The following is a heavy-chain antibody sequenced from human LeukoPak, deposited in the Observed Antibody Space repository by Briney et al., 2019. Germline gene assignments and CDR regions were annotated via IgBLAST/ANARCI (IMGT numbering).Heavy chain of an antibody. CDR3: ARGAVAVRNAFDI. V-gene: IGHV6-1*01. J-gene: IGHJ3*02. Sequence: SQTLSLTCAISGDSVSSNSAAWNWIRQSPSRGLEWLGRKYYSSKWYNDYAVSVKSRITINPDTSKNQFSLQLNSVTPEDTALYYCARGAVAVRNAFDIWGQGTMVTVSS. CDR1: GDSVSSNSAA. CDR2: KYYSSKWYN. D-gene: IGHD6-19*01.